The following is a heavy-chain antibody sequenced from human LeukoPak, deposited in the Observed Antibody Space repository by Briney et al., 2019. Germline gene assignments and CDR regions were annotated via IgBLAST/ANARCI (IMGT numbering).Heavy chain of an antibody. Sequence: KPSETLSLTCTVSGGSISSYYWSWIRQPPGKGLEWIGYLYYSGSSNYNPSLKSRVTISVDTSKNQFSLKLSSVTAADTAVYYCARVYYSSSYDYWYFDLWGRGTLVTVSS. V-gene: IGHV4-59*01. CDR1: GGSISSYY. J-gene: IGHJ2*01. CDR2: LYYSGSS. CDR3: ARVYYSSSYDYWYFDL. D-gene: IGHD6-13*01.